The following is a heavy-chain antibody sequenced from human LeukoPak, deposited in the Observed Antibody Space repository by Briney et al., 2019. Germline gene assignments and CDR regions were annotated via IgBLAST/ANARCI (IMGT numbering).Heavy chain of an antibody. D-gene: IGHD3-22*01. CDR2: MKQDGSNK. J-gene: IGHJ6*03. Sequence: GGSLRLSCAASGFTFSSYWMSWVRQAPGKGLEWVANMKQDGSNKYYADSVKGRFTISRDNSKNTLYLQMNSLRAEDTAVYYCASVYYDSSGYYNYYYMDVWGKGTTVTVSS. V-gene: IGHV3-7*01. CDR1: GFTFSSYW. CDR3: ASVYYDSSGYYNYYYMDV.